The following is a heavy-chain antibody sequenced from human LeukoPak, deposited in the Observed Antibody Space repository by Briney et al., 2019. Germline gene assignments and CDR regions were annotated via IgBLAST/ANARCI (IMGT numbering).Heavy chain of an antibody. D-gene: IGHD6-13*01. CDR2: MNPNSGNT. CDR1: GYTFTSYD. CDR3: AKSWIAAAGFNSYFDY. V-gene: IGHV1-8*01. J-gene: IGHJ4*02. Sequence: ASVKVSCKASGYTFTSYDINWVRQATGQGLEWMGWMNPNSGNTGYAQKFQGRVTITRNTSISTAYMELSSLRAEDTAVYYCAKSWIAAAGFNSYFDYWGQGTLVTVSS.